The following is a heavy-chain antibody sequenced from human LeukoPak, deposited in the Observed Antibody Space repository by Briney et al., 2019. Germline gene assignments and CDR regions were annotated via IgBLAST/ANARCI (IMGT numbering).Heavy chain of an antibody. CDR1: GGSISSGGYY. CDR3: ARGPYYDILTGYSGFDY. Sequence: SQTLSFTCTVSGGSISSGGYYWSWIRQHPGKGLEWIGYIYYSGSTYYNPSLKSRVTISVDTSKNQFSLKLSSVTAADTAVYYCARGPYYDILTGYSGFDYWGQGTLVTVSS. V-gene: IGHV4-31*03. D-gene: IGHD3-9*01. CDR2: IYYSGST. J-gene: IGHJ4*02.